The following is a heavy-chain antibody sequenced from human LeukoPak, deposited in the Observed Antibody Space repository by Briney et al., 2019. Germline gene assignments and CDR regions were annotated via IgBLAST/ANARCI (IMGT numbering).Heavy chain of an antibody. D-gene: IGHD3-22*01. CDR1: GYTFTSYG. J-gene: IGHJ4*02. Sequence: ASVKVSCKASGYTFTSYGISWVRQAPGQGLEWMGWISAYNGNTNYAQKLQGRVTMTTDTYTSTAYMELRSLRSDDTAVYYCARDYYDSSGYDARGTSFDYWGQGTLVTVSS. V-gene: IGHV1-18*01. CDR2: ISAYNGNT. CDR3: ARDYYDSSGYDARGTSFDY.